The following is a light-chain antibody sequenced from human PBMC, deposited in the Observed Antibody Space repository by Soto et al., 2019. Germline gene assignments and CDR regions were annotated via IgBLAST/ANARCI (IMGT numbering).Light chain of an antibody. Sequence: EVVLTQSPGTLSLSPGERATLSCRASQSVSSSYLAWYQQKPGQAPRLLIYGASSRATGIPGRFSGSGSGPDFTLTISRLEPEDFAVYYCQQYGSSPGWTFGQGTKVEIK. J-gene: IGKJ1*01. CDR1: QSVSSSY. CDR2: GAS. V-gene: IGKV3-20*01. CDR3: QQYGSSPGWT.